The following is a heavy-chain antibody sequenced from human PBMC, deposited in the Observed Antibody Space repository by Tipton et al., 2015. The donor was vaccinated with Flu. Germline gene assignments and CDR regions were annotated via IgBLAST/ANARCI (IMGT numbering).Heavy chain of an antibody. Sequence: QLVQSGGGLVQPGRSLRLSCTASGFTFGDYALSWFRQAPGKGLEWVGFIRSKGYGGTTEYAASVKGRFTISRDDSKNLAYLQMNSLKTEDTAVYYCTCSITPSTSFDSWGQGTLVTVSS. D-gene: IGHD2-2*01. CDR1: GFTFGDYA. V-gene: IGHV3-49*03. CDR3: TCSITPSTSFDS. J-gene: IGHJ4*02. CDR2: IRSKGYGGTT.